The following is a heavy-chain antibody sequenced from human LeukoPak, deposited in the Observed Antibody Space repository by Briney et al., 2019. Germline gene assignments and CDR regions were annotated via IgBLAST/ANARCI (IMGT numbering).Heavy chain of an antibody. CDR1: GFTFSSYW. V-gene: IGHV3-74*01. Sequence: GGSLRLSCAASGFTFSSYWMHWVRQAPGKGLVWVPRISSDGSSTDYADSVKGRFTISRDNAKNTLYLQMNSLRAEDTAVYYCARRRTSGDSDYWGQGTLVTVSS. J-gene: IGHJ4*02. CDR3: ARRRTSGDSDY. CDR2: ISSDGSST. D-gene: IGHD2-2*01.